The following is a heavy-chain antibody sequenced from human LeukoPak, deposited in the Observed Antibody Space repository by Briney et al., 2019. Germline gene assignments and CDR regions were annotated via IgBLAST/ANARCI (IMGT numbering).Heavy chain of an antibody. J-gene: IGHJ5*02. CDR2: TNPNSGGT. V-gene: IGHV1-2*04. CDR3: ARDSSSFNGNWFDP. CDR1: GYTFTGYY. Sequence: ASVKVSCKASGYTFTGYYMHWVRQAPGQGLEWMGWTNPNSGGTNYAQKFQGWVTMTRDTSISTAYMELSRLRSDDTAVYYCARDSSSFNGNWFDPWGQGTLVTVSS. D-gene: IGHD6-13*01.